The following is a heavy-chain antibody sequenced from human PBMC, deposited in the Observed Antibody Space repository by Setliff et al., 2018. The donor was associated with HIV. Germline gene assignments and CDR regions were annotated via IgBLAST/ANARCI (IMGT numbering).Heavy chain of an antibody. CDR3: AREGYSYEDY. J-gene: IGHJ4*02. D-gene: IGHD5-18*01. CDR1: NGSINNHY. Sequence: SSETLSLTCTVSNGSINNHYWNWIRQSPGKGLEWIGYVYYSGSTNYNPSLKSRVTMSVDTSKNQFSLRLSSVTAADTAVYYCAREGYSYEDYWGQGTLVTVSS. V-gene: IGHV4-59*11. CDR2: VYYSGST.